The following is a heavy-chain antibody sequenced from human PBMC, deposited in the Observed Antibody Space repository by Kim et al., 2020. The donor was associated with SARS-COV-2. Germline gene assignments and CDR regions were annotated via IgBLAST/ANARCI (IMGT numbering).Heavy chain of an antibody. V-gene: IGHV1-46*01. CDR3: ARVRENWGRGTDAFDI. J-gene: IGHJ3*02. CDR2: INPSGGST. CDR1: GYTFTSYY. Sequence: ASVKVSCKASGYTFTSYYMHWVRQAPGQGLEWMGIINPSGGSTSYAQKFQGRVTMTRDTSTSTVYMELSSLRSEDTAVYYCARVRENWGRGTDAFDIWGQGTMVTVSS. D-gene: IGHD7-27*01.